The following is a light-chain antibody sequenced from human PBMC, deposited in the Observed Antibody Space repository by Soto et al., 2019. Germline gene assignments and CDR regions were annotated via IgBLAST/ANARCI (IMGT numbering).Light chain of an antibody. Sequence: DIQMTQSPSTLPASVGDRVTITCRACQSISSWLAWYQQKPGKAPKLLIYDASSLESGVPSRFSGSGSGTEFTLTISSLQPDDFATYYGQQYNSYSGTFGQGTKLEIK. CDR1: QSISSW. CDR3: QQYNSYSGT. J-gene: IGKJ2*01. CDR2: DAS. V-gene: IGKV1-5*01.